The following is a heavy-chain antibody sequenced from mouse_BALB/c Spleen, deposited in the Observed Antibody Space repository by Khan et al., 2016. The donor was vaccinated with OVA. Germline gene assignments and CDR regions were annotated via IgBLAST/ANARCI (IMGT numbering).Heavy chain of an antibody. CDR2: MHFSGRT. J-gene: IGHJ2*01. Sequence: EVQLVESGPDLVEPSQSLSLTCTVTGFSITSDYSWHWIRQFPGNKLEWLGYMHFSGRTNYNPSLKSRISITRDSSRNQFFLQLNSVTTEDSATYYCSSFDYYGIDHWGQGTTLTVSS. CDR3: SSFDYYGIDH. CDR1: GFSITSDYS. D-gene: IGHD1-1*01. V-gene: IGHV3-1*02.